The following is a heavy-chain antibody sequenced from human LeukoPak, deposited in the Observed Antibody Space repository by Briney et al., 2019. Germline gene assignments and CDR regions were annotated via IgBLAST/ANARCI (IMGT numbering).Heavy chain of an antibody. CDR2: IYYRGST. CDR1: GGSISRYY. Sequence: SETLSLTCTVSGGSISRYYLSWIRPPPRKGLDWIGLIYYRGSTNYNPSLKCRVTISVDTSKNQFSLKLSSVTAADTAVYYCARVKYYYDSSGYYRIYYFDYWGQGTLVTVSS. V-gene: IGHV4-59*01. CDR3: ARVKYYYDSSGYYRIYYFDY. D-gene: IGHD3-22*01. J-gene: IGHJ4*02.